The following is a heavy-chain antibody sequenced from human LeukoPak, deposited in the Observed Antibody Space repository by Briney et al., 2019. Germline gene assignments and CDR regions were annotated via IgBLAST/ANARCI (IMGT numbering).Heavy chain of an antibody. CDR1: GGSISSSSYC. V-gene: IGHV4-39*07. Sequence: PSETLSLTCTVSGGSISSSSYCWGWIRQPPGKGLEWIATIYHSGSTYYNPSLKSRVTMSVDRSKNHFSLKLNSVTAADTAVYYCARGYGTFDFWGQGILVTVSS. CDR3: ARGYGTFDF. J-gene: IGHJ4*02. D-gene: IGHD5-18*01. CDR2: IYHSGST.